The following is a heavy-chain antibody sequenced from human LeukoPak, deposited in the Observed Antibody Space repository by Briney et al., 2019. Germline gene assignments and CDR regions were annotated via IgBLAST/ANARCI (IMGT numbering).Heavy chain of an antibody. Sequence: PGGSLRLSCAASGFTFSSYAMHWVRQAPGKGLEWVAVISYDGSNKYYADSVKGRFTISRDNSKNTLYLQMNSLRAEDTAVYYCAKEVITIFPTYGMDVWGQGTTVTVSS. V-gene: IGHV3-30*18. CDR1: GFTFSSYA. J-gene: IGHJ6*02. CDR2: ISYDGSNK. CDR3: AKEVITIFPTYGMDV. D-gene: IGHD3-9*01.